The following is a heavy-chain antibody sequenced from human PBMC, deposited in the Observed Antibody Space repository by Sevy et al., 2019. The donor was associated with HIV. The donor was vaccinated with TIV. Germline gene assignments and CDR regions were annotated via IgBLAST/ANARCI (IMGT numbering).Heavy chain of an antibody. J-gene: IGHJ5*01. CDR3: ARGYSYKHGSFDS. Sequence: ASVKVSCKASGGTFSSYAISWVRQAPGQGLEWMGGIIPIFGTANYAQKFQGRVTITADKSTSTAYMELSSLRSEDTAVYYCARGYSYKHGSFDSWGQGTLVTVSS. CDR2: IIPIFGTA. CDR1: GGTFSSYA. V-gene: IGHV1-69*06. D-gene: IGHD5-18*01.